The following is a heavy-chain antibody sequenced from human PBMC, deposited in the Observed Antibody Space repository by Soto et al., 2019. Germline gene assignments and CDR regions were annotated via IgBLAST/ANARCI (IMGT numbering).Heavy chain of an antibody. CDR1: GGSISSYY. D-gene: IGHD1-26*01. V-gene: IGHV4-59*01. CDR3: ARGVTESLLSDY. Sequence: QVQLQESGPGLVKPSETLSLTCTVSGGSISSYYWSWIRQPPGKGLEWIGYIYYSGSTNYNPSLKSRVTISVDTSKNQFSLKLSSVTAADTAVYYCARGVTESLLSDYWGQGTLVTVSS. J-gene: IGHJ4*02. CDR2: IYYSGST.